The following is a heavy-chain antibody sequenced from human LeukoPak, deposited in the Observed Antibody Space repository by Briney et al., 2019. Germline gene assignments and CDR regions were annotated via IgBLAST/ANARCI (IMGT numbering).Heavy chain of an antibody. J-gene: IGHJ4*02. CDR3: ARAYYYDSSGYQGFDY. CDR2: IYYSGST. V-gene: IGHV4-59*08. D-gene: IGHD3-22*01. CDR1: GGSISSYY. Sequence: PSETLSLTCTVPGGSISSYYWSWIRQPPGKGLEWIGYIYYSGSTNYNPSLKSRVTISVDTSKNQFSLKLSSVTAADTAVYYCARAYYYDSSGYQGFDYWGQGTLVTVSS.